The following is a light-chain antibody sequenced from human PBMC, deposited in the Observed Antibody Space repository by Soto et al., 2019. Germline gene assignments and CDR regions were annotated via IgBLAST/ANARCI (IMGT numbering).Light chain of an antibody. CDR1: SNDVGVYNH. Sequence: QSALTQPASVSGSPGQSITISCTGTSNDVGVYNHVSWYQQRPGKAPKLIIYDVTNRPSGVSNRFSGSKSGNTASLTVSGLQAEDEADYYCSSFTSRSTLVVFGGGTKVTVL. J-gene: IGLJ2*01. CDR3: SSFTSRSTLVV. CDR2: DVT. V-gene: IGLV2-14*03.